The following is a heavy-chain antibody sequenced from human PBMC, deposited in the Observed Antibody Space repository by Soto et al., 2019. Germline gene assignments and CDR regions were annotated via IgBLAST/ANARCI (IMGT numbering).Heavy chain of an antibody. CDR1: GFTFSSYA. CDR2: SSGSGGVT. D-gene: IGHD6-19*01. Sequence: EVQLLESGGGLVQPGGSQRLSCAASGFTFSSYAMSWVRQGPGKGLEWVTLSSGSGGVTDYADSVKGRFTVSRDNSKNTMYLELNSLTAGETAIYYCAKIHSGSSEDAFDVWGQGTVVTVSS. V-gene: IGHV3-23*01. J-gene: IGHJ3*01. CDR3: AKIHSGSSEDAFDV.